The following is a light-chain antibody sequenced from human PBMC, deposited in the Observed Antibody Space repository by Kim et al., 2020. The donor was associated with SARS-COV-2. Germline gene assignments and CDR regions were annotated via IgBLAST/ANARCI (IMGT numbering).Light chain of an antibody. CDR3: SLYTSRSTLV. CDR1: SSDIGDYNY. Sequence: GHSITISCTGTSSDIGDYNYVSWYQQHPGKVPKLIIFDVSKRPSGVSNRFSGSKSGNRAALTISGLQAEDEADYYCSLYTSRSTLVFGGGTKLTVL. V-gene: IGLV2-14*04. CDR2: DVS. J-gene: IGLJ2*01.